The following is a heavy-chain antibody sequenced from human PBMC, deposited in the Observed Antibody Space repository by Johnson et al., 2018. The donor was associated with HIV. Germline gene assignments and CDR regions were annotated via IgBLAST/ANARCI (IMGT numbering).Heavy chain of an antibody. V-gene: IGHV3-30*02. CDR1: GFSFSSYG. CDR3: ARGGLRRDGYNSGADAFDI. Sequence: VQLVESGGGVVQPGGSLRLSCAASGFSFSSYGMHWVRQAPGKGLEWVAVIRYDGRNKYYADSVKGRFTISRDNSKNTLYLQMNSLRAEDTAVYYCARGGLRRDGYNSGADAFDIWGQGTMVTVSS. CDR2: IRYDGRNK. J-gene: IGHJ3*02. D-gene: IGHD5-24*01.